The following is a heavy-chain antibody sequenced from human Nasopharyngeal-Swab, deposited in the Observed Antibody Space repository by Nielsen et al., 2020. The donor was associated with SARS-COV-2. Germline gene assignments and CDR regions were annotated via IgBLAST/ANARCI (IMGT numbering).Heavy chain of an antibody. V-gene: IGHV4-34*01. CDR2: INHRGST. CDR3: ARGTAVAFDY. Sequence: GSLRLSCAVYGGSFSGYYWSWIRQPPGKGLEWIGEINHRGSTNYNPSLKSRVTISVDTSKNQFSLKLSSVTAADTAVYYCARGTAVAFDYWGQGTLVTVSS. D-gene: IGHD6-19*01. J-gene: IGHJ4*02. CDR1: GGSFSGYY.